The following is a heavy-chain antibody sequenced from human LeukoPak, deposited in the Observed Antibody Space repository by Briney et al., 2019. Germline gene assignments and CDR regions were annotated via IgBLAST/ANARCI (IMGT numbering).Heavy chain of an antibody. CDR1: GGSISSSSSDYY. CDR3: ARHRHSHHYDY. CDR2: ISYSWTT. J-gene: IGHJ4*02. Sequence: SETLSLTCTVSGGSISSSSSDYYWGWVRQPPGKGLEWIGSISYSWTTYYNPSLKSRVTISADTSNNQYSLKLTSLTAADTAVYYCARHRHSHHYDYWGQGTLVTVSS. V-gene: IGHV4-39*01. D-gene: IGHD5-18*01.